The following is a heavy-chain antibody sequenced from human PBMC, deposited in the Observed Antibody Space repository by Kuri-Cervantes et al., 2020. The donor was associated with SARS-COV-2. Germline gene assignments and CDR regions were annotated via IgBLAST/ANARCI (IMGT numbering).Heavy chain of an antibody. CDR1: GFTFSSYG. CDR3: AKGRQISIVGAIGVGDGFDF. J-gene: IGHJ3*01. CDR2: IWYDGSNK. Sequence: GESLKISCAASGFTFSSYGMHWVRQAPGKGLEWVAVIWYDGSNKYYADSVKGRFTISKDNSKNTLYLQMNNLRAEDTAVYYCAKGRQISIVGAIGVGDGFDFWGQGTMVTVSS. D-gene: IGHD1-26*01. V-gene: IGHV3-33*06.